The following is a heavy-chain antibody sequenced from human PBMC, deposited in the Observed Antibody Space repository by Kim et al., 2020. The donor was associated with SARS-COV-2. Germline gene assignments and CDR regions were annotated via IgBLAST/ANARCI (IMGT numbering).Heavy chain of an antibody. CDR2: INPNSGGT. CDR3: ARDFEVGALGGDAFDI. J-gene: IGHJ3*02. Sequence: ASVKVSCKASGYTFTGYYMHWVLQAPGQGLEWMGRINPNSGGTNYAQKFQGRVTMTRDTSISTAYMELSRLRSDDTAVYYCARDFEVGALGGDAFDIWGQGTMVTVSS. V-gene: IGHV1-2*06. D-gene: IGHD1-26*01. CDR1: GYTFTGYY.